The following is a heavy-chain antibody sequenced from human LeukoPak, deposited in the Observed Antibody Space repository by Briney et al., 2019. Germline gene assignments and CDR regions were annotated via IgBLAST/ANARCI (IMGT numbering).Heavy chain of an antibody. CDR3: ATAPRTTVTHWDY. J-gene: IGHJ4*02. CDR1: GYTFTSYG. CDR2: ISAYNGNT. D-gene: IGHD4-17*01. Sequence: GASVKVSCKASGYTFTSYGISWVRQAPGQGLEWMGWISAYNGNTNYAQKFQGRVTMTEDTSTDTAYMELSSLRSEDAAVYYCATAPRTTVTHWDYWGQGTLVTVSS. V-gene: IGHV1-18*01.